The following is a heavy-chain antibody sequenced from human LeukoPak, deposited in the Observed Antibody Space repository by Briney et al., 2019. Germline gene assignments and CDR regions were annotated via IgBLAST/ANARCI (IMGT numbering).Heavy chain of an antibody. J-gene: IGHJ3*02. CDR1: GFTFSSYA. D-gene: IGHD2-15*01. CDR2: ISGSGGST. CDR3: AKDLRVVVAADDAFDI. Sequence: GGSLRLSCAASGFTFSSYAMSWVRQAPGKGLEWVSAISGSGGSTYYADSVKGRFTISRDNSKNTLYLQMNSLRAEDTAVYYCAKDLRVVVAADDAFDIWGQGTVVTVSS. V-gene: IGHV3-23*01.